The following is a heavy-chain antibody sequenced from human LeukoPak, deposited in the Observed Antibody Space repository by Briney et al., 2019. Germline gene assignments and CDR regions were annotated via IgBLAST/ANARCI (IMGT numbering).Heavy chain of an antibody. CDR3: AKTYDSSGYYYLDSFDI. CDR2: TYYRSKWYN. Sequence: SQTLSLTCAISGDSVSSNTVAWNWIRQSPSRGLEWLGRTYYRSKWYNEYAVSVKSRITIKSDTSKNQFSLQLNSVTPEDTAVYYCAKTYDSSGYYYLDSFDIWGQGTMVTVSS. CDR1: GDSVSSNTVA. D-gene: IGHD3-22*01. V-gene: IGHV6-1*01. J-gene: IGHJ3*02.